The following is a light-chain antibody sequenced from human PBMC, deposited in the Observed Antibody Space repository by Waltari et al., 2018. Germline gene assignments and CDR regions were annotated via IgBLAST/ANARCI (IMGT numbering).Light chain of an antibody. CDR2: WAS. V-gene: IGKV4-1*01. Sequence: DIVMTQSPDSLAVSLGERATINCKSSQSVLYSSNNKNYLAWYRQKPGQPPKLLIYWASTRESGVPDRFSGSGSGTDFTLTISSLQAEDVAVYYCHHYYIPPLTFGRGTRLEIK. J-gene: IGKJ5*01. CDR3: HHYYIPPLT. CDR1: QSVLYSSNNKNY.